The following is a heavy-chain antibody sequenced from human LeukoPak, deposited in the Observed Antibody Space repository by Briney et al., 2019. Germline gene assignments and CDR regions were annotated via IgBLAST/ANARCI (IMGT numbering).Heavy chain of an antibody. V-gene: IGHV1-18*01. D-gene: IGHD3-22*01. Sequence: ASVKVSCKASGYTFTSYGINWVRQAPGQGLEWMGWISAYNGNTNYAQTLQGRVTMTRDTSTSTVYMELRSLRSDDTALYYCARGGDMRVVGAFDIWGQGTVVTVSS. CDR1: GYTFTSYG. J-gene: IGHJ3*02. CDR2: ISAYNGNT. CDR3: ARGGDMRVVGAFDI.